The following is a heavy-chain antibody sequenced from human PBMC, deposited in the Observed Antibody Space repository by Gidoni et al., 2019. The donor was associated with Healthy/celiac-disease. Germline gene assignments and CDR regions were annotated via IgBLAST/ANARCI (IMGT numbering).Heavy chain of an antibody. Sequence: QVQLVPSGAEVTKLGSSVQVSCKASGVTFSSYAISWVRQAHGHGLEWMGGFIPILGTANYAKKCQGRVTITADESTSTAYMELSSLRSEDTAVYYCARASEPDYYGSGSSPFDYWGQGTLVTVSS. J-gene: IGHJ4*02. CDR1: GVTFSSYA. D-gene: IGHD3-10*01. CDR3: ARASEPDYYGSGSSPFDY. V-gene: IGHV1-69*01. CDR2: FIPILGTA.